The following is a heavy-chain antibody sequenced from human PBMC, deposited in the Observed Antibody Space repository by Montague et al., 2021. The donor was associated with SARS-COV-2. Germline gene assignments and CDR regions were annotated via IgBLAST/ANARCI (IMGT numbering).Heavy chain of an antibody. Sequence: SETLSLTCAVHGTSFSGYYWNWIRQPPGKGLEWIGEINHGGSTKYSPSLKSRLTISADTSKNPFSLELTSVAAADTAVYYCARLRDGVVPSPILGVGPYYYYYDVDVWGRGTTVTVSS. CDR3: ARLRDGVVPSPILGVGPYYYYYDVDV. J-gene: IGHJ6*03. CDR1: GTSFSGYY. V-gene: IGHV4-34*01. D-gene: IGHD3-10*01. CDR2: INHGGST.